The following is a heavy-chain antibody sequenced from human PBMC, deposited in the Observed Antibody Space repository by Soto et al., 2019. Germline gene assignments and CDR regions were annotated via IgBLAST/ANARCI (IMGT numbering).Heavy chain of an antibody. Sequence: QVQLQESGPGLVKPTETLSLNCTVSSGSINSFYWAWMRQPAGKGLEWIGRIHSSGTTNYNPSLSSRVTMSVDPSKNQFSLWLTSVTAADTAVYYCARDRIIGTSYSDYWGQGILVTVSS. CDR2: IHSSGTT. CDR1: SGSINSFY. CDR3: ARDRIIGTSYSDY. V-gene: IGHV4-4*07. J-gene: IGHJ4*02. D-gene: IGHD1-7*01.